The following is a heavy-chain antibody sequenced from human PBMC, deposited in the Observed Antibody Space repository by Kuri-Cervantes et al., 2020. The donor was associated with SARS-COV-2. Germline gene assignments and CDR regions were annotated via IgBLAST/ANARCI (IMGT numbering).Heavy chain of an antibody. CDR3: AREHCSSTSCYGLDY. J-gene: IGHJ4*02. CDR1: GFTFSSYS. V-gene: IGHV3-21*01. CDR2: ISSSSSYI. Sequence: GESLKISCAASGFTFSSYSMNWVRQAPGKGLEWVSSISSSSSYIYHADSVKGRFTISRDNAKNSLYLQMNSLRAEDTAVYYCAREHCSSTSCYGLDYWGQGTLVTVSS. D-gene: IGHD2-2*01.